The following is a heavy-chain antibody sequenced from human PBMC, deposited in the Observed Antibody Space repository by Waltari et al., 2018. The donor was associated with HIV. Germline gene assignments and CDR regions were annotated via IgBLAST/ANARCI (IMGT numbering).Heavy chain of an antibody. D-gene: IGHD1-26*01. Sequence: QVQLQESGPGLVKPSETLSLICAVSGYSLSRGYNWGWIRQPPGEGLEWIGSTSYSEGTHYHPPLRSRSTISLDTSKNQFSLNLNAVTAADTAVYFCARRRAQGDFDYWGQGTLVTVSS. CDR1: GYSLSRGYN. CDR2: TSYSEGT. CDR3: ARRRAQGDFDY. V-gene: IGHV4-38-2*01. J-gene: IGHJ4*02.